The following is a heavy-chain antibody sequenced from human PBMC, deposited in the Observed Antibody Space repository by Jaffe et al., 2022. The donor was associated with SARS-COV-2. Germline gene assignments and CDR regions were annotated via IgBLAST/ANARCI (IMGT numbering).Heavy chain of an antibody. CDR3: ARERRGSYWGRYYYYGMDV. J-gene: IGHJ6*02. D-gene: IGHD1-26*01. CDR1: GGSISSGSYY. Sequence: QVQLQESGPGLVKPSQTLSLTCTVSGGSISSGSYYWSWIRQPPGKGLEWIGYIYYSGSTNYNPSLKSRVTISVDTSKNQFSLKLSSVTAADTAVYYCARERRGSYWGRYYYYGMDVWGQGTTVTVSS. CDR2: IYYSGST. V-gene: IGHV4-61*01.